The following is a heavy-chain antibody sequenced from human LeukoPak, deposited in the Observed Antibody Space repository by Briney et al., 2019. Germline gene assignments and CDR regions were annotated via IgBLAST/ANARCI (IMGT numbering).Heavy chain of an antibody. CDR2: ISERGGST. Sequence: GGSLRLSCVVSGITLSNYGMSWVRQAPGKGLEWVSGISERGGSTNYADSVKGRFIISRDTSKNTVCLQMNSLRVEDTAVYFCAKRGIVIRAVIIIGFHKEAYYFDYWGQGILVTVSS. J-gene: IGHJ4*02. D-gene: IGHD3-10*01. CDR3: AKRGIVIRAVIIIGFHKEAYYFDY. CDR1: GITLSNYG. V-gene: IGHV3-23*01.